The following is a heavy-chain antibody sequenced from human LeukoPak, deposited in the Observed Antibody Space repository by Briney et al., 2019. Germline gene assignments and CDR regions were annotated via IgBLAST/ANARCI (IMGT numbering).Heavy chain of an antibody. CDR3: ARARYSGYDHYFDD. CDR2: IYYSGST. V-gene: IGHV4-59*01. D-gene: IGHD5-12*01. J-gene: IGHJ4*02. CDR1: GGSISSYY. Sequence: SETLSLTCTVSGGSISSYYWSWIRQPPGKGLEWIGYIYYSGSTNYNPSLKSRVTISVDTSKNQFSLKLSSVTAADTAVYYCARARYSGYDHYFDDWGQGTLVTVSS.